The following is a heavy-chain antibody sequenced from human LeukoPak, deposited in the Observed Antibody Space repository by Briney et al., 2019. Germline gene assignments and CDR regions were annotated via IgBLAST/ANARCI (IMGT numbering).Heavy chain of an antibody. V-gene: IGHV4-38-2*02. CDR2: IYHSGST. Sequence: SETLSLTCTVSGYSISSGYYWGWIRQPPGKGLEWIGSIYHSGSTYYNPFLKSRVTISVDTSKNQFSLRLSSVTAADTAVYYCARWGTYASTSNWFDPWGQGTLVTVSS. CDR1: GYSISSGYY. CDR3: ARWGTYASTSNWFDP. J-gene: IGHJ5*02. D-gene: IGHD2-2*01.